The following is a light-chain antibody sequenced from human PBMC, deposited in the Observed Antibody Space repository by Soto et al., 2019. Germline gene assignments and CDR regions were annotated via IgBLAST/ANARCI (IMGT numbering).Light chain of an antibody. CDR2: LND. CDR3: AVWDDSLHARV. J-gene: IGLJ3*02. V-gene: IGLV1-44*01. Sequence: QPVLTQPPSGSGTPGQTVTISCSGSDSNIGSNPLNWFQQLPGAAPTLLIYLNDQRPSGVPARFSGSKSGTSASLAISGLQSEDEADYYCAVWDDSLHARVFGGGTKVTVL. CDR1: DSNIGSNP.